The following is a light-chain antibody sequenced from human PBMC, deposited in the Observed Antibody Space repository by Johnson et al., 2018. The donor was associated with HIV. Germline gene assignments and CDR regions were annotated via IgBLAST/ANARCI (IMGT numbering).Light chain of an antibody. CDR1: SSDMGNYA. J-gene: IGLJ1*01. CDR3: GTWDSSLGRI. V-gene: IGLV1-51*02. Sequence: QSVLTQPPSVSAAPGQKVTISCSGSSSDMGNYAVSWYQQLPGTAPKLLIYENNKRPSGIPDRFSGSKSGTSATLGITGLQTGDEADYYCGTWDSSLGRIFRTGTKVTVL. CDR2: ENN.